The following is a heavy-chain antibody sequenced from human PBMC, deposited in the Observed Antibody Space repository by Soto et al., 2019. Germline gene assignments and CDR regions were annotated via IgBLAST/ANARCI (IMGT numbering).Heavy chain of an antibody. D-gene: IGHD6-13*01. CDR3: VRLSSNWYHYMDV. CDR1: GDSINNYY. Sequence: QVQLQESGPGLVKPSETLSLTCTVSGDSINNYYWTWIRQSPETGLEWIGYIYYTGTTNYNPSLKSRLTISVDTSKNQISLKLSSVTAADTAIYYCVRLSSNWYHYMDVWGRGTTVTVSS. J-gene: IGHJ6*03. V-gene: IGHV4-59*08. CDR2: IYYTGTT.